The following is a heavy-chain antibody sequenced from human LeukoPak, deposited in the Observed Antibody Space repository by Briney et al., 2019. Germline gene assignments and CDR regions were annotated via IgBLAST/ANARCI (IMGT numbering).Heavy chain of an antibody. Sequence: PGGSLRLSCAASGFTFSSYAKSWVRQAPGKGLEWVSAISGSGGSTYYADSVKGRFTISRDNSKNTLYLQMNSLRAEDTAVYYCATPAANYYDSSGYYTERDYWGQGTLVTVSS. V-gene: IGHV3-23*01. J-gene: IGHJ4*02. CDR2: ISGSGGST. CDR1: GFTFSSYA. D-gene: IGHD3-22*01. CDR3: ATPAANYYDSSGYYTERDY.